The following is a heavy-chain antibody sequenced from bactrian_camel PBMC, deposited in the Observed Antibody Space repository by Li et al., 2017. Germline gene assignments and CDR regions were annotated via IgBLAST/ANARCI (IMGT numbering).Heavy chain of an antibody. D-gene: IGHD5*01. CDR3: AADYLWIGTCRDLPQYLN. CDR1: GVITSRVC. V-gene: IGHV3S53*01. J-gene: IGHJ4*01. CDR2: IDRDGRT. Sequence: PLVESGGGSVQAGGSLRLSCQASGVITSRVCMAWFRQATGREREGVAVIDRDGRTSYADPVKGRFTISKDNAKNTLYLQMNNLKPEDTAMYYCAADYLWIGTCRDLPQYLNWGQGTQVTVS.